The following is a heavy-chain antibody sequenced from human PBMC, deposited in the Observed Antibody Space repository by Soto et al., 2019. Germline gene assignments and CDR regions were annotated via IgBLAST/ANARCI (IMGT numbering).Heavy chain of an antibody. Sequence: EVHLVESGGGLVQPGGSLRLSCAASGFTFSNYWMHWVRQAPGKGLVWVSRIRGDGSVTNYADSVKGRFTISRDNAKNTLHVQMNSLRAEDTAVYYCVKEGLAADFDSWGQGTLVTVSS. V-gene: IGHV3-74*01. D-gene: IGHD6-13*01. CDR1: GFTFSNYW. J-gene: IGHJ4*02. CDR2: IRGDGSVT. CDR3: VKEGLAADFDS.